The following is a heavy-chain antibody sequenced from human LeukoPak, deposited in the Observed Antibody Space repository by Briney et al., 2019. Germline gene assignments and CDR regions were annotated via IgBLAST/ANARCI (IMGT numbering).Heavy chain of an antibody. D-gene: IGHD4-17*01. Sequence: GASVKVSCTASGYTFTSYGISWVRQAPGQGLEWMGWISAYSGNTNYAQKLQGRVTMTTDTSTSTAYMELRSLRSDDTAVYYCARREYGDIEDYWGQGTLVTVSS. V-gene: IGHV1-18*01. CDR1: GYTFTSYG. CDR3: ARREYGDIEDY. CDR2: ISAYSGNT. J-gene: IGHJ4*02.